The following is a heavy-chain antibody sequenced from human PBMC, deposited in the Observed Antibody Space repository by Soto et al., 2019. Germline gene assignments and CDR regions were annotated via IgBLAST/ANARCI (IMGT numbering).Heavy chain of an antibody. CDR1: GFTVSSNY. D-gene: IGHD6-13*01. CDR3: AKEISRRAAGRFDY. V-gene: IGHV3-23*01. Sequence: LRLSCAASGFTVSSNYMSWVRQAPGKGLEWVSAISGSGGSTYYADSVKGRFTISRDNSKNTLYLQMNSLRAEDTAVYYCAKEISRRAAGRFDYWGQGTLVTVSS. J-gene: IGHJ4*02. CDR2: ISGSGGST.